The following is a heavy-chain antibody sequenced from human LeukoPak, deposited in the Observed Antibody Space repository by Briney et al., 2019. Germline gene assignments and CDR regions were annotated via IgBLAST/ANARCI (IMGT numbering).Heavy chain of an antibody. V-gene: IGHV1-69-2*01. D-gene: IGHD3-22*01. Sequence: ASVKVSRKVSGYTFTDYYMHWVQQAPGKGLEWMGLVDPEDGETIYAEKFQGRVTITADTSTDTAYMELSSLRSEDTAVFYCATVSPYYYDSSGYYYPLDYWSQGTLVTVSS. CDR1: GYTFTDYY. J-gene: IGHJ4*02. CDR2: VDPEDGET. CDR3: ATVSPYYYDSSGYYYPLDY.